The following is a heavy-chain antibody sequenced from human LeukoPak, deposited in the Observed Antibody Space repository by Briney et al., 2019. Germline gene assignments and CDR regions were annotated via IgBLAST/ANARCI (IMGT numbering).Heavy chain of an antibody. CDR1: GYSFTSYW. CDR2: IYPGDSDT. Sequence: PGESLQISCQGSGYSFTSYWIGGVRQVPGKGLEWMGIIYPGDSDTRYSPSFQGQVTISADKSISTAYLQWSSLKASDTAMYYCARHPPTMIVVVTPDAFDIWGQGTMVTVSS. CDR3: ARHPPTMIVVVTPDAFDI. J-gene: IGHJ3*02. V-gene: IGHV5-51*01. D-gene: IGHD3-22*01.